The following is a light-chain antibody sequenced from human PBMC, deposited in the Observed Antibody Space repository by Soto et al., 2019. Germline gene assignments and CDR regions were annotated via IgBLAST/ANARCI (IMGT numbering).Light chain of an antibody. V-gene: IGLV2-14*01. CDR2: EVR. J-gene: IGLJ1*01. CDR3: SSYTSSSTDV. Sequence: QSALTQPASVSGSPGQSITISCTGTSSDVGVYNYVSWYQQHPGKAPKLMIYEVRNRPSGFSNRFSGSKSGNTASLTISGLQAEDEADYYCSSYTSSSTDVFGTGTKLTVL. CDR1: SSDVGVYNY.